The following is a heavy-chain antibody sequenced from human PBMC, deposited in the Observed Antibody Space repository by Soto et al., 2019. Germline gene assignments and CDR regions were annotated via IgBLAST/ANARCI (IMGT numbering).Heavy chain of an antibody. J-gene: IGHJ4*02. V-gene: IGHV3-48*01. CDR2: ISSSSSTI. CDR3: ARRGYCSSTSCYRRIVEATIDY. Sequence: PGGSLRLSCAASGFTFSSYSMNWVRQAPGKGLEWVSYISSSSSTIYYADSVKGRFTISRDNAKNSLYLQMNSLRAVDTAVYYCARRGYCSSTSCYRRIVEATIDYWGQGTLVTVS. D-gene: IGHD2-2*01. CDR1: GFTFSSYS.